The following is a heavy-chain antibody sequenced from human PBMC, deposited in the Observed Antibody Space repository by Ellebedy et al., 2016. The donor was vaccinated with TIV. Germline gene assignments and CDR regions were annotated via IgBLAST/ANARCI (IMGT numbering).Heavy chain of an antibody. Sequence: GESLKISCAASGFTFSSYGMHWVRQAPGKGLEWVAVIWYDGSNKYYADSVKGRFTISRDNSKNTLYLQMNSLRAEDTAVYSCARDERSSGWSGTFCFDYWGQGTLVTVSS. V-gene: IGHV3-33*01. CDR1: GFTFSSYG. D-gene: IGHD6-19*01. CDR3: ARDERSSGWSGTFCFDY. CDR2: IWYDGSNK. J-gene: IGHJ4*02.